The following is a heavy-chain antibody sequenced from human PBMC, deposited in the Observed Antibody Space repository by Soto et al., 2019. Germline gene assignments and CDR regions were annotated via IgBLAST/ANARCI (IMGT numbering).Heavy chain of an antibody. J-gene: IGHJ5*01. CDR2: INPADSDI. CDR3: TRPQSSGWYDF. D-gene: IGHD3-22*01. Sequence: PGESLKISCQGSGYSFITHWIAWVRQMPGEGLEWMGIINPADSDIRYSPSFQGQVTISVDKSINTAYLRWSSLKASDTATYYCTRPQSSGWYDFWGQGTLVTVSS. V-gene: IGHV5-51*01. CDR1: GYSFITHW.